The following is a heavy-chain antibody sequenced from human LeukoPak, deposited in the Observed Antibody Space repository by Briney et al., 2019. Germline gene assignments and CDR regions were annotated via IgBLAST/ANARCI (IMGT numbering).Heavy chain of an antibody. D-gene: IGHD3-10*01. CDR3: ARFFRLWFPYGFDY. Sequence: PSETLSLTCTVSGGSISSSSYYWGWIRRPPGKGLEWIGSIYYSGSTYYNPSLKSRVTISVDTSKNQFSLKLSSVTAADTAVYYCARFFRLWFPYGFDYWGQGTLVTVSS. J-gene: IGHJ4*02. CDR2: IYYSGST. CDR1: GGSISSSSYY. V-gene: IGHV4-39*01.